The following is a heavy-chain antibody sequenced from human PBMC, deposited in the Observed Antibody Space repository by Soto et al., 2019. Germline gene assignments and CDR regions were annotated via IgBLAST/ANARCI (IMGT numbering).Heavy chain of an antibody. D-gene: IGHD3-10*01. V-gene: IGHV4-39*01. Sequence: SETLSLTCTVSGGSISSAAYCWSWIRQSPDKGLEWIGHIYDGGTTYSSPSLKGRVTISVDTSKNQFSLKLSSVTAADTAVYYCARQSPGLLWFGELSDNWFDPWGQGTLVTVSS. CDR3: ARQSPGLLWFGELSDNWFDP. CDR2: IYDGGTT. J-gene: IGHJ5*02. CDR1: GGSISSAAYC.